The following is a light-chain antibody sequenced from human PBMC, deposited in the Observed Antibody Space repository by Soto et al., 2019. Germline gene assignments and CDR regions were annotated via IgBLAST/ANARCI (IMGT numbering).Light chain of an antibody. CDR1: QSVSSNY. V-gene: IGKV3-20*01. Sequence: DNVLTQPPVTLSLSPGERATLSCRASQSVSSNYLAWYLQTPGQAPRLLIYGASIRATGIPDRFSGSGSGTDFTLTISRLEPEDSAVYYCQQYTRSPRTFGQGTKV. CDR3: QQYTRSPRT. J-gene: IGKJ1*01. CDR2: GAS.